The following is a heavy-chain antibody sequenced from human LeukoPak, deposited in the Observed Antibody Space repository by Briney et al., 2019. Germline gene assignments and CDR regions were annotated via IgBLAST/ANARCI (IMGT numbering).Heavy chain of an antibody. CDR3: AKSNGYGLVDI. J-gene: IGHJ3*02. V-gene: IGHV4-59*08. D-gene: IGHD3-10*01. CDR1: GGSISNYY. Sequence: PSETLSLTCTVSGGSISNYYWSWIRQSPVKGLEWIGFIYYSGSTNYNPSLKSRVTISVDTSKNHFSLKLNSVTAADTAVYYCAKSNGYGLVDIWGQGTMVTVSS. CDR2: IYYSGST.